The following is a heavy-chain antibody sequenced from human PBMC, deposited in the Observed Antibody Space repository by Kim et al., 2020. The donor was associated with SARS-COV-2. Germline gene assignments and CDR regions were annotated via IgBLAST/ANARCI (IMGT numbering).Heavy chain of an antibody. CDR1: GFAFSTYG. D-gene: IGHD3-10*01. J-gene: IGHJ6*03. CDR2: IWFDGSNK. V-gene: IGHV3-33*01. Sequence: GGSLRLSCAASGFAFSTYGFHWVRQAPGQGLEWVALIWFDGSNKYYADSVKGRFTISRDNSKNTLYLQMNSLRAEDTAVYFCARSRKMVQGGIWDENYFYMDVWGKGTAVTVSS. CDR3: ARSRKMVQGGIWDENYFYMDV.